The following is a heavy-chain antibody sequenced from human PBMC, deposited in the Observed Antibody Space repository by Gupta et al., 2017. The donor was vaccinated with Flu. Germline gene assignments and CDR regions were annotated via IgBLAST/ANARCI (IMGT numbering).Heavy chain of an antibody. CDR1: GGSISSYY. V-gene: IGHV4-59*01. CDR3: ARGAQQLVPYNWFDT. D-gene: IGHD6-13*01. J-gene: IGHJ5*02. Sequence: QVQLQESAPGLVKPSETLSLTCTVSGGSISSYYRSWIRQPPGKGLEWIGYIYYSGSTNYNPSLKSRVTISVDTSKNQFSLKLSSVTAADTAVYYCARGAQQLVPYNWFDTWGQGTLVTGSS. CDR2: IYYSGST.